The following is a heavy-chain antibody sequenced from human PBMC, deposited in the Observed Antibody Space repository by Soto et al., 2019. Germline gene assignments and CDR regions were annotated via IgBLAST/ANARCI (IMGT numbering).Heavy chain of an antibody. CDR2: IYYSGST. D-gene: IGHD3-22*01. J-gene: IGHJ3*02. CDR3: AKETYYYDSSGYYYRGAFGI. CDR1: GGSISSGDYY. V-gene: IGHV4-30-4*01. Sequence: KTSETLSLTCTVSGGSISSGDYYWSWIRQPPGKGLEWIGYIYYSGSTYYNPSLKSRVTISVDTSKDQFSLKLSSVTAADTAVYYCAKETYYYDSSGYYYRGAFGIWGQGTMVTVSS.